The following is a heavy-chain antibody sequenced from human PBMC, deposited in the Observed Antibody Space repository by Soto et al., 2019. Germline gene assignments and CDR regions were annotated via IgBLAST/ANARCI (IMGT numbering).Heavy chain of an antibody. CDR2: IYYSGRT. CDR1: GVSISSGGYY. D-gene: IGHD2-21*02. CDR3: ASEIGGDPEYYFDC. J-gene: IGHJ4*02. V-gene: IGHV4-31*03. Sequence: PSETLSLTCTVSGVSISSGGYYWSWIRQHPGKGLEWIGNIYYSGRTYYNPSLKSRVIRSVDTSKNHFSLTLRSVTAADSAMYYCASEIGGDPEYYFDCLGQGAQVNVSS.